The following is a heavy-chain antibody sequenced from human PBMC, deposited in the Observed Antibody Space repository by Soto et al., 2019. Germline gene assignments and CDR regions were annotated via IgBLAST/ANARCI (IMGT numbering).Heavy chain of an antibody. D-gene: IGHD6-19*01. CDR3: ARGLGSGWYPWFDP. V-gene: IGHV1-8*01. CDR1: GETFTSYD. CDR2: MNPNFGNT. Sequence: GASVEVSCKASGETFTSYDSNWVRQANGQGLEWMGWMNPNFGNTGYAQKFQGRVTMTRNTSISTAYMELSSLRSEDTAVYYCARGLGSGWYPWFDPWGQGTLVTVSS. J-gene: IGHJ5*02.